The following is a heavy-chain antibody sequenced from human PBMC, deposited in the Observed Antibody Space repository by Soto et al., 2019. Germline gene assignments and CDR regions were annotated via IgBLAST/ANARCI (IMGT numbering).Heavy chain of an antibody. CDR1: GYTFTGYY. V-gene: IGHV1-2*02. D-gene: IGHD1-26*01. J-gene: IGHJ6*02. CDR2: INPNSGGT. Sequence: RASVKVSCKASGYTFTGYYMHWVRQAPGQGLEWMGWINPNSGGTNYAQKFQGRVTMTRDTSISTAYMELSRLRSDDTAVYYCARVGWELPYYYYGMDVWGPGTTVTVSS. CDR3: ARVGWELPYYYYGMDV.